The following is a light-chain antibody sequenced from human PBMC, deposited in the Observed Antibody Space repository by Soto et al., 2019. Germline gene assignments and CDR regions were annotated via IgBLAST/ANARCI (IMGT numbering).Light chain of an antibody. CDR1: QSIRSN. CDR2: DAS. Sequence: EIVLTQSPGTLSLSPGERATLSCRASQSIRSNYLAWYQQRPGQAPRLLIYDASNRATGIPARFSGSGSGTEFSLTISSLQSEDFAVYYCQQYNNWPLTFGGGTKVDIK. CDR3: QQYNNWPLT. J-gene: IGKJ4*01. V-gene: IGKV3D-15*01.